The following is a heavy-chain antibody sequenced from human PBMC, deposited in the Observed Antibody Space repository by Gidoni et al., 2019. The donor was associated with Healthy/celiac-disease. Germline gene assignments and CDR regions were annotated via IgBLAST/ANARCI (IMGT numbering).Heavy chain of an antibody. CDR2: ISAYNGNT. J-gene: IGHJ6*02. CDR3: ARDTYYYDILTGYPRAESSYYYYYGMDV. Sequence: QVQLVQSGAEVKKPGASVKVSCKASGYTFTSYGISWVRQAPGQGLEWMGWISAYNGNTNYAQKLQGRVTMTTDTSTSTAYMELRSLRSDDTAVYYCARDTYYYDILTGYPRAESSYYYYYGMDVWGQGTTVTVSS. V-gene: IGHV1-18*04. D-gene: IGHD3-9*01. CDR1: GYTFTSYG.